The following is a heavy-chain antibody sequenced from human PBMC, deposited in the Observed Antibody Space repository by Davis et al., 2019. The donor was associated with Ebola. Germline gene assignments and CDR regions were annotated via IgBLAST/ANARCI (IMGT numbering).Heavy chain of an antibody. CDR1: GGTFSTYA. CDR2: IIPISGTA. Sequence: SVKVSCKASGGTFSTYAISWVRQAPGQGLEWMGGIIPISGTANYAQKFQGRVTLTADESTSTAYMELSSLRSEDTAVYYCARDSSNWNYWDYFDYWGQGTLVTVSS. J-gene: IGHJ4*02. D-gene: IGHD1-7*01. V-gene: IGHV1-69*13. CDR3: ARDSSNWNYWDYFDY.